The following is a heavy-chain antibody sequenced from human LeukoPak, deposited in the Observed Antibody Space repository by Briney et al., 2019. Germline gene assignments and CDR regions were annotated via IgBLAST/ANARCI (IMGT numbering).Heavy chain of an antibody. CDR1: GFTFSSYS. D-gene: IGHD5-18*01. CDR2: ISSSSSYI. Sequence: GGSLRLSCAASGFTFSSYSMNWVRQAPGKGLEWVSSISSSSSYIYYADSVKGRFTISKDNAKNSLYLQMNSLRAEDTAVYYCARDARGYGGKAGAFDIWGQGTMVTVSS. V-gene: IGHV3-21*01. CDR3: ARDARGYGGKAGAFDI. J-gene: IGHJ3*02.